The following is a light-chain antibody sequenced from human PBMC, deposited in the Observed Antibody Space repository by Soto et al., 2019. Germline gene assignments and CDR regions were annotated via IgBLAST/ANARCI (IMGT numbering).Light chain of an antibody. CDR1: QSVSSSY. CDR2: GAS. V-gene: IGKV3-15*01. Sequence: EIVLTQSPGTLSLSPGERATLSCSASQSVSSSYLAWYQQKPGQAPSLLIYGASTRATGTPARFSGSGSGTEFTLTISSLQSEDFAVYYCQKYIRWPLTFGGGTKVDIK. J-gene: IGKJ4*01. CDR3: QKYIRWPLT.